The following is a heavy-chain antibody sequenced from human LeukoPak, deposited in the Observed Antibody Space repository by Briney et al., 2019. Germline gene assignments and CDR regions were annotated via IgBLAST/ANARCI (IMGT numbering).Heavy chain of an antibody. CDR1: GYSISSGYY. V-gene: IGHV4-38-2*02. CDR2: IYHSGST. CDR3: ARELPLQQLVPDAFDI. D-gene: IGHD6-13*01. J-gene: IGHJ3*02. Sequence: NTSETLSLTCTVSGYSISSGYYWGWIRQPPGKGLEWIGSIYHSGSTYYNPSLKSRFTISVDTSKNHFSLKLSSVTAADTAVYYCARELPLQQLVPDAFDIWGQGTMVTVSS.